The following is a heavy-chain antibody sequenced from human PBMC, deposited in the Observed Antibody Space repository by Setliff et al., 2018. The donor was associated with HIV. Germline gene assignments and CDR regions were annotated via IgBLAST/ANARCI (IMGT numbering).Heavy chain of an antibody. CDR3: ATLRINRDGSPGKAFDY. J-gene: IGHJ4*02. Sequence: ASVKVSCKASGYTFTSYGISWVRQAPGQGLEWMGWINTGKGNTKYSQNFQGRVTITRDTPASTAYMELSSLRSEDTAVYYCATLRINRDGSPGKAFDYWGQGTLVTVSS. CDR2: INTGKGNT. CDR1: GYTFTSYG. V-gene: IGHV1-3*04. D-gene: IGHD5-12*01.